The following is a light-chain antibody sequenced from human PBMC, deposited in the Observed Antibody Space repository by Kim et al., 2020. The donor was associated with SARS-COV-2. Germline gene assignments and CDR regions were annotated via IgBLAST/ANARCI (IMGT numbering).Light chain of an antibody. CDR3: QAWDGSTVV. V-gene: IGLV3-1*01. CDR2: EDY. CDR1: KLGDKN. Sequence: SYELTQPPSVSVSPGQTASITCSGDKLGDKNVCWYQQKPGQSPVLVIYEDYKRPSGIPERVSGSNSGNTATLTISGSQAMDEADYFCQAWDGSTVVFGGGTQLTVL. J-gene: IGLJ2*01.